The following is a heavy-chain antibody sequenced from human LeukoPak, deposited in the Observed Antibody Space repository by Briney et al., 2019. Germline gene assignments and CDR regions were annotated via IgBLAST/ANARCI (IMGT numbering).Heavy chain of an antibody. Sequence: GASVKVSCKASGYTFTSYGISWVRQAPGQGLEWMGWISAYNGNTNYAQKPQGRVTMTTDTSTSTANIELRSLRSDDTSVYYCARGAPLLRYFDWFYLGYFDYWGQGTLVTVSS. V-gene: IGHV1-18*04. CDR2: ISAYNGNT. CDR3: ARGAPLLRYFDWFYLGYFDY. J-gene: IGHJ4*02. D-gene: IGHD3-9*01. CDR1: GYTFTSYG.